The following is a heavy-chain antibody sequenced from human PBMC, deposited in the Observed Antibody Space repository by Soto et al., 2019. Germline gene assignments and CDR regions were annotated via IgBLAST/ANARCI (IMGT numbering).Heavy chain of an antibody. D-gene: IGHD3-9*01. V-gene: IGHV4-39*01. CDR1: GGSMSRSYY. J-gene: IGHJ4*02. CDR3: ARQPYDPSTGYYTVFDY. CDR2: LYSSEST. Sequence: QLQLQESGPGLVKPSETLSLTCTVSGGSMSRSYYWGWIRQPPGKGLEWIGSLYSSESTYYNPSLKSRVTISVDTSKNQFSLRLTHVTAADTAVYYCARQPYDPSTGYYTVFDYWGQGTLVTVSS.